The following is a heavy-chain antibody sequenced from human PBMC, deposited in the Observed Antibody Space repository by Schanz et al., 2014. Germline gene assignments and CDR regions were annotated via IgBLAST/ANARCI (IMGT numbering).Heavy chain of an antibody. CDR3: ARGIITMVPGGDVGAFDI. CDR2: ISYDGSSK. J-gene: IGHJ3*02. D-gene: IGHD3-10*01. V-gene: IGHV3-33*08. CDR1: GFTFDPYA. Sequence: VQLVESGGGVVQPGGSLRLSCAASGFTFDPYAMHWLRQSPGKGLEWVALISYDGSSKNHADSVQGRFTISRDNSKNALYLQMDSLRAEDTAVYYCARGIITMVPGGDVGAFDIWGQGTMVTVSS.